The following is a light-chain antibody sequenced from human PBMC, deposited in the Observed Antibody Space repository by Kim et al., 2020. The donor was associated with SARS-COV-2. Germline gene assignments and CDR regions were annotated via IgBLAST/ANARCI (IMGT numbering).Light chain of an antibody. CDR3: ASHGGYDYV. CDR1: RGDVGSYKY. CDR2: EVT. J-gene: IGLJ1*01. V-gene: IGLV2-8*01. Sequence: PGQSVAISCCGTRGDVGSYKYVSWYQQHPGKSPKLIIYEVTKRPSGVPDRFSGSMSGNTASLTVSGLQAEDEADYYCASHGGYDYVFGTGTKVTVL.